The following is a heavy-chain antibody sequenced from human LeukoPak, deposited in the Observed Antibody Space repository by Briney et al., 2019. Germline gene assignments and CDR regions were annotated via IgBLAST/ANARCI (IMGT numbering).Heavy chain of an antibody. CDR3: ARHRGSGSYYDPHDY. CDR2: ISFNGST. Sequence: SETLSLTCTVSGGSISSSNYYWGWIRQPPGTGLQWIGSISFNGSTYYNPSLGVRVTISGATSKNQFSLNLNAVTAADTAVYYCARHRGSGSYYDPHDYWGQGTLVTVSS. J-gene: IGHJ4*02. CDR1: GGSISSSNYY. D-gene: IGHD1-26*01. V-gene: IGHV4-39*01.